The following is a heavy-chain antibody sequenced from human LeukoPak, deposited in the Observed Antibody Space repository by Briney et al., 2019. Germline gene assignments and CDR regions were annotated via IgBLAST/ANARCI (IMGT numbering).Heavy chain of an antibody. J-gene: IGHJ3*02. D-gene: IGHD3-10*02. CDR2: ISGGAGKT. V-gene: IGHV3-23*01. Sequence: GGSLRLSCAASGFTFNNYAMNWVRQAPGKGLEWVSFISGGAGKTFYSDSVKGRFTISRDNSKNTLYLQMNSLTAEDTAIYYCAKCSASYDNDAFDIWGRGTMVTVSS. CDR3: AKCSASYDNDAFDI. CDR1: GFTFNNYA.